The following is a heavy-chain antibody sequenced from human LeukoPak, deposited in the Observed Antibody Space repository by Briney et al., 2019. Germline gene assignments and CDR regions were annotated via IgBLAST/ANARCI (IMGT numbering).Heavy chain of an antibody. CDR1: GFTFSNAW. V-gene: IGHV3-15*01. D-gene: IGHD3-3*01. Sequence: GGSLRLSCAAPGFTFSNAWMSWVRQAPGKGLEWVGRIKSKTDGGTTDYAAPVKGRFTISRDDSKNTLYLQMNSLKTEDTAVHYCTRDFWSGYSIDPWGQGTLVTVSS. CDR3: TRDFWSGYSIDP. CDR2: IKSKTDGGTT. J-gene: IGHJ5*02.